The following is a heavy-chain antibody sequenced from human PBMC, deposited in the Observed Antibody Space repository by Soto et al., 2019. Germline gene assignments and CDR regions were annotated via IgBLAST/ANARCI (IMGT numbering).Heavy chain of an antibody. CDR1: GDSVSSNSAA. V-gene: IGHV6-1*01. Sequence: KQSQTLSLTCAISGDSVSSNSAAWNWIRQSPSRGLEWLGRTYYRSKWYNDYAVSVKSRITINPDTSKNQFSLQLNSVTPEDTAVYYCAREYSYYDFWSGYYGPSDVWGQGTTVTVSS. CDR3: AREYSYYDFWSGYYGPSDV. CDR2: TYYRSKWYN. J-gene: IGHJ6*02. D-gene: IGHD3-3*01.